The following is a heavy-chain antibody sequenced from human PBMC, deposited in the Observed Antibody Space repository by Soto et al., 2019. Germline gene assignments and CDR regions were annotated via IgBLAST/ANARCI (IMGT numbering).Heavy chain of an antibody. CDR3: ARNGSGDYALDY. CDR2: IYWDDVK. D-gene: IGHD4-17*01. CDR1: GFSLSTSGVG. J-gene: IGHJ4*02. V-gene: IGHV2-5*02. Sequence: QITLKESGPTLVKPTQTLTLTCTLSGFSLSTSGVGVGWIRQSPGKALEWLAVIYWDDVKHYSPSLERRLTITKDTSESEVVLTMTNMDPVDTATYYCARNGSGDYALDYWGQGILVTVSS.